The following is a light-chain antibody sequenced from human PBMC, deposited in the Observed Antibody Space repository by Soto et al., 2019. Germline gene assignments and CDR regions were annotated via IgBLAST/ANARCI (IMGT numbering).Light chain of an antibody. V-gene: IGLV1-44*01. CDR1: TSKIGSNT. J-gene: IGLJ3*02. Sequence: QSVLTQPPSASGTPGQTVTISCSGGTSKIGSNTINWYQHLPGMAPKLLIYSNNQRPSGVPDRFSGSKSGTSASLAISRLQSEVEADFYCRAWDDTLNGWVFGGGTKLTVL. CDR2: SNN. CDR3: RAWDDTLNGWV.